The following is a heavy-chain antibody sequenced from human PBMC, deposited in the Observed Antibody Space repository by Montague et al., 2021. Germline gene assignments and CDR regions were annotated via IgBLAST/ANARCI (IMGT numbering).Heavy chain of an antibody. Sequence: YLRLSCAASGFTFSSYAMHWVRQAPGKGLEWVAVVSYDGTNKYYADSVKGRFTISRDNSKNTLYLQMNSLRAEDTAVYYCARGGFRITMIVVLSDAFDIWGQGTMVTVSS. CDR3: ARGGFRITMIVVLSDAFDI. CDR2: VSYDGTNK. V-gene: IGHV3-30*04. D-gene: IGHD3-22*01. CDR1: GFTFSSYA. J-gene: IGHJ3*02.